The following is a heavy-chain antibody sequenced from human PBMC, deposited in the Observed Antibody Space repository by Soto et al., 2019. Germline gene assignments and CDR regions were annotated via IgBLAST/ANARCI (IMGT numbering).Heavy chain of an antibody. CDR2: MSYSGST. V-gene: IGHV4-61*08. J-gene: IGHJ6*02. CDR1: GGSVSSGGFY. Sequence: QVQLQESGPGLVKPSETLSLTCTVSGGSVSSGGFYWSWIRQPPGKGLEWIGYMSYSGSTNYNPSRRSRVSISVDTSKNQFSLKLSSVTAADTAVYYCARGYYDLGYYSGLDVCGQGTTVTVSS. D-gene: IGHD3-3*01. CDR3: ARGYYDLGYYSGLDV.